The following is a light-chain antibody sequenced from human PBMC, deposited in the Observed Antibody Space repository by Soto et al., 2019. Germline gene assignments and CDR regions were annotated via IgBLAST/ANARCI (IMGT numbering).Light chain of an antibody. J-gene: IGKJ2*01. CDR3: QQYNGLSYT. CDR2: DAS. Sequence: DIQMTQSPSTLSASVGDRVTITCRASESISYWLAWYQQKPGKAPKFLIYDASSLKSGVPSRFSVSGSGTEFNLTISSLQPDDFATYYCQQYNGLSYTFGQGTKLEI. CDR1: ESISYW. V-gene: IGKV1-5*01.